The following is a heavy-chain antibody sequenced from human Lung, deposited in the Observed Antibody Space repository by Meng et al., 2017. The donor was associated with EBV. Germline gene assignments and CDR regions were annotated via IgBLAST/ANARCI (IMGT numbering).Heavy chain of an antibody. CDR2: IYHSGRT. CDR1: GVSSRNDQW. Sequence: VELSGAGPGMVRPSGNLSCTCAVYGVSSRNDQWWSWVRQAPGKGMEWIGAIYHSGRTTYKPHVKSTVSMSVDKSQNHFSLRLRSVTAADTSVYYCTTLYGDSISWGQGTLVTVSS. CDR3: TTLYGDSIS. V-gene: IGHV4-4*02. D-gene: IGHD4-17*01. J-gene: IGHJ4*02.